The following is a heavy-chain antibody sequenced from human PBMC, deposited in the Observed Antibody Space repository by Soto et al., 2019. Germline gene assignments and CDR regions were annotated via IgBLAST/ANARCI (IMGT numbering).Heavy chain of an antibody. D-gene: IGHD4-4*01. V-gene: IGHV1-18*01. Sequence: VRDSCRASDYTFANQRKRRVREAPGQGLEWMGLISAYNVNTNYAQKLQGRVTMTTDTTTSTAYMELRSLRSDDAAVSYCARSTVTTVGVDYWGQGTLVTVSS. CDR2: ISAYNVNT. CDR3: ARSTVTTVGVDY. J-gene: IGHJ4*02. CDR1: DYTFANQR.